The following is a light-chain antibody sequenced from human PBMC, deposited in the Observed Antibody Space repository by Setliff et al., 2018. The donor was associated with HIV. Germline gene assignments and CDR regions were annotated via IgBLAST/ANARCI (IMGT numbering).Light chain of an antibody. V-gene: IGLV2-23*02. Sequence: QSALAQPASVSGSPGQAITISCTGNNSDIGTYDLVSWYQQHPGRAPKLTIFEVKRRPSGVSNRFSGSKSGNTASLTISGLQADDEATYFCSSYTGSDTFDVFGTGTKVTVL. CDR3: SSYTGSDTFDV. CDR1: NSDIGTYDL. CDR2: EVK. J-gene: IGLJ1*01.